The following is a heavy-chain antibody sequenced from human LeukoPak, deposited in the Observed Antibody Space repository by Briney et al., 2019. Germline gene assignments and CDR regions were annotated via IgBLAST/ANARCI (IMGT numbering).Heavy chain of an antibody. V-gene: IGHV4-39*01. Sequence: SESLSLTCTVSGGSISSSSYYWGWIRQPPGRGLEWIGSIYYSGSTYYNPSLKSRVTISVDTSKNQFSLKLSSAAAADTAVYYCARGPHYYGSGSYRTYNWFDPWGQGTLVTVSS. CDR1: GGSISSSSYY. J-gene: IGHJ5*02. CDR3: ARGPHYYGSGSYRTYNWFDP. D-gene: IGHD3-10*01. CDR2: IYYSGST.